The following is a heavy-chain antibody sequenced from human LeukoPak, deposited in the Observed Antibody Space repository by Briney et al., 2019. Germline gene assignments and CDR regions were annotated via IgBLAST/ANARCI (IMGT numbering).Heavy chain of an antibody. J-gene: IGHJ4*02. D-gene: IGHD3-22*01. CDR3: ASSLNYYDSSGYYYY. Sequence: KPSETLSLTCAVYGGSFSGYYWSWLRQPPGKGLEWIGEINHSGSTNYNPSLKSRVTISVDTSKNQFSLKLSSVTAADTAVYYCASSLNYYDSSGYYYYWGQGTLVTVSS. CDR1: GGSFSGYY. V-gene: IGHV4-34*01. CDR2: INHSGST.